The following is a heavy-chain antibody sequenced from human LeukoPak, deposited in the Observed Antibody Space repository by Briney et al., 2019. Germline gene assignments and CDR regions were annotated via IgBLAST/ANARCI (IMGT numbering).Heavy chain of an antibody. CDR3: ARDQPLAVASWGYFYYYMDV. CDR2: INSDGSST. V-gene: IGHV3-74*01. Sequence: GGSLRLSCAASGFTFNSYWMHWVRQAPGKGLVWVSRINSDGSSTSYADSVKGRFTISRDNAKNTLYLQMNSLRVEDTAVYFCARDQPLAVASWGYFYYYMDVWGKGTTVTVSS. CDR1: GFTFNSYW. J-gene: IGHJ6*03. D-gene: IGHD2-2*01.